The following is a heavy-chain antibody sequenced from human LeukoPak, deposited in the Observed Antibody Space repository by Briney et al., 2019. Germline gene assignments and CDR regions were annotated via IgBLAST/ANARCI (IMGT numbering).Heavy chain of an antibody. V-gene: IGHV4-30-2*01. D-gene: IGHD3-3*01. Sequence: SQTLSLTCAVSGGSISSGGYSWSWIRQPPGKGLEWIGYIYHSGSTYYNPSLKSRVTISVDRSKNQFSLKLSSVTAADTAVYYCARALTRSAFDIWGQGTMVTVSS. CDR3: ARALTRSAFDI. CDR2: IYHSGST. J-gene: IGHJ3*02. CDR1: GGSISSGGYS.